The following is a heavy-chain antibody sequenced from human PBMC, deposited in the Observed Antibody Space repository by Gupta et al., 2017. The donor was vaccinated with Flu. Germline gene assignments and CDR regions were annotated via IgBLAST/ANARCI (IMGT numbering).Heavy chain of an antibody. CDR2: IRSKANSYAT. V-gene: IGHV3-73*01. CDR3: ARGMDGGWFDP. D-gene: IGHD3/OR15-3a*01. J-gene: IGHJ5*02. Sequence: EVQLVESGGGLVQPGGSLKLSCAASGLTFSGSTMHWVRQASGKGLEWVSRIRSKANSYATAYAASVKGRFTISRDDSKNTAYLQMNSLQTDDTAVYYCARGMDGGWFDPRGQGTLVTVSS. CDR1: GLTFSGST.